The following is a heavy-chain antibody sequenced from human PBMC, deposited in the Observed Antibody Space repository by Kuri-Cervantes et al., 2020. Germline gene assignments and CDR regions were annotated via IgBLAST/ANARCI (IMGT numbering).Heavy chain of an antibody. CDR1: GASISSSNYY. CDR2: VYYSGRT. Sequence: SETLSLTCTVSGASISSSNYYWGWIRQSPGKGLEWIGSVYYSGRTYYNPSLKSRVTISVDTSKNQFSLKLSSVTAADTAMYYCARSFYCTNGICPFDYWGQGTLVTVSS. J-gene: IGHJ4*02. CDR3: ARSFYCTNGICPFDY. V-gene: IGHV4-39*07. D-gene: IGHD2-8*01.